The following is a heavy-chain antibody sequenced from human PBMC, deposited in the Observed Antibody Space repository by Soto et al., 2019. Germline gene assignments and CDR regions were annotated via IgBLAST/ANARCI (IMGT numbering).Heavy chain of an antibody. J-gene: IGHJ6*02. V-gene: IGHV3-33*01. Sequence: GGSLRLSCAASGFTFSSYGMHWVRQAPGKGLEWVAVIWYDGSNKYYADSVKGRFTISRDNSKNTLYLQMNSLRAEDTAVYYCARDDGQHSSSWWEYGMDVWGQGTTVTVSS. CDR1: GFTFSSYG. D-gene: IGHD6-13*01. CDR2: IWYDGSNK. CDR3: ARDDGQHSSSWWEYGMDV.